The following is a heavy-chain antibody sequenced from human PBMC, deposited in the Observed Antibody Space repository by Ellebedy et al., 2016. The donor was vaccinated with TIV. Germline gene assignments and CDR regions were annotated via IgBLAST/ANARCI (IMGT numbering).Heavy chain of an antibody. J-gene: IGHJ3*02. CDR1: GYTFTSYG. Sequence: AASVTVSCKASGYTFTSYGISWVRQASGQGREWMGWISAYNGNTNYAQKLQGRVTMTTDTSTSTAYMELRSLRSDDTAVYYCARKTTGAFDIWGQGTMVTVSS. CDR2: ISAYNGNT. CDR3: ARKTTGAFDI. V-gene: IGHV1-18*01. D-gene: IGHD4-17*01.